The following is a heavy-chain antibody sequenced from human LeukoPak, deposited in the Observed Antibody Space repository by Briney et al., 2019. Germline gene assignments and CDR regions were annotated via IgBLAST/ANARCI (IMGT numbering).Heavy chain of an antibody. Sequence: GGSLRLSCAASGFTFSSYWMSWVRQAPGKGLEWVANIKQDGSEKYYVDSVKGRFTISRDSAKNSLYLQMNSLRAEDTAVYYCARDLCSSTSCPPPYYYYGMDVWGQGTTVTVSS. CDR3: ARDLCSSTSCPPPYYYYGMDV. CDR2: IKQDGSEK. J-gene: IGHJ6*02. D-gene: IGHD2-2*01. CDR1: GFTFSSYW. V-gene: IGHV3-7*01.